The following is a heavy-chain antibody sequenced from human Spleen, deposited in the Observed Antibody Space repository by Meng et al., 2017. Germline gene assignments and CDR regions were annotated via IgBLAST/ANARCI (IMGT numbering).Heavy chain of an antibody. Sequence: GGSLRLSCAASGFTVSCNYMSWVRQAPGKGLEWVSAISGSGGTTYHADSVKGRFTISRDNSKNTLYLQMNSLRAEDTAIYFCAKPFRSSGYDWVDFDFWGQGTLVTVSS. CDR2: ISGSGGTT. V-gene: IGHV3-23*01. CDR3: AKPFRSSGYDWVDFDF. CDR1: GFTVSCNY. J-gene: IGHJ4*02. D-gene: IGHD5-12*01.